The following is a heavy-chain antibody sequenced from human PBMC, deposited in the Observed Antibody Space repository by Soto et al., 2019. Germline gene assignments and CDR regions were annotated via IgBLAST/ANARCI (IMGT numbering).Heavy chain of an antibody. Sequence: QVQLVQSGAEVKKPGSSVKVSCKASGGTFSSYAISWVRQAPGQGLEWMGGIIPIFGTANYAQKFQGRVTSPADESTSTAYMELRSLRSEDTAVYYCARGPLVVVTAAMSRGRNGMDVWCQVTTVNVSS. CDR1: GGTFSSYA. CDR2: IIPIFGTA. D-gene: IGHD2-2*01. V-gene: IGHV1-69*01. J-gene: IGHJ6*02. CDR3: ARGPLVVVTAAMSRGRNGMDV.